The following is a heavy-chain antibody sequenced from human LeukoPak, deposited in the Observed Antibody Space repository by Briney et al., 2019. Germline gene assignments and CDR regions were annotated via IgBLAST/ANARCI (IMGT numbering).Heavy chain of an antibody. D-gene: IGHD3-22*01. CDR2: INAGNGNT. J-gene: IGHJ4*02. Sequence: ASVKVSCKASGYTFITYAMHWVRQAPGQRLEWMGWINAGNGNTKYSQKFQARVTITRDTSASTAYMELSSLRSEDTAVYYCAREGYYYDSSGPAELYWGQGTLVTVSS. V-gene: IGHV1-3*01. CDR1: GYTFITYA. CDR3: AREGYYYDSSGPAELY.